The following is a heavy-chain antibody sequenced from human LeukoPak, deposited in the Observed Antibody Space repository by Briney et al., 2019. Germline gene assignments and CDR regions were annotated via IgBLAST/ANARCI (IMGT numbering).Heavy chain of an antibody. D-gene: IGHD6-13*01. Sequence: GGSLRLSCAASGFTFSSYWMHWVRQAPGKGLVWVSRINSDGSSTSYADSVKGRFTISRDNAKNTLYLQMNSLRAEDTAVYYCAREVMMAYSSSWFNWFDPWGQGTLVTVSS. J-gene: IGHJ5*02. V-gene: IGHV3-74*01. CDR2: INSDGSST. CDR3: AREVMMAYSSSWFNWFDP. CDR1: GFTFSSYW.